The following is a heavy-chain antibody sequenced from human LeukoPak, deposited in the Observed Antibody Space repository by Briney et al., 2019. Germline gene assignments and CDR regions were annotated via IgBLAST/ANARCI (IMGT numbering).Heavy chain of an antibody. Sequence: SETLSLTCTVSGGSISSSNSYWGWIRQPPGKGLEWIGSIYYSGSTYYNPSLKSRVTISVDTSKNQFSLKLSSVTAADTAVYYCASHYSGSYNFDYWGQGTLVTVSS. CDR2: IYYSGST. D-gene: IGHD1-26*01. V-gene: IGHV4-39*01. J-gene: IGHJ4*02. CDR3: ASHYSGSYNFDY. CDR1: GGSISSSNSY.